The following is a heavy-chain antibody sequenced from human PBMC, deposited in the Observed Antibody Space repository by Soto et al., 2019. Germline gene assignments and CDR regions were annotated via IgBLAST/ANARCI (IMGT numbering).Heavy chain of an antibody. V-gene: IGHV3-74*01. Sequence: EVQLVESGGGLVQPGGSLRLSCAASGFTFSSYWMHWVRQAPGKGLVWVSRINSDGSSTSYADSVKGRFTISRDNAKNTLYLQMNGLRAEDTDVYYCVRTSLVVAAATREDYWGQGTLVTVSS. CDR1: GFTFSSYW. J-gene: IGHJ4*02. CDR3: VRTSLVVAAATREDY. CDR2: INSDGSST. D-gene: IGHD2-15*01.